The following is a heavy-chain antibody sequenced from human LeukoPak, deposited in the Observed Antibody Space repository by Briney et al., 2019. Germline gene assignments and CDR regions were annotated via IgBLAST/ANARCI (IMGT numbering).Heavy chain of an antibody. V-gene: IGHV1-8*03. D-gene: IGHD1-26*01. CDR1: GYTFTSYD. CDR3: ARSGVNYYYMDV. CDR2: MNPNSGNT. Sequence: RASVKVSCKASGYTFTSYDINWVRQATGQGLEWMGWMNPNSGNTGYAQKFQGRVAITRNTSISTAYMELSSLRSEDTAVYYCARSGVNYYYMDVWGKGTTVTVSS. J-gene: IGHJ6*03.